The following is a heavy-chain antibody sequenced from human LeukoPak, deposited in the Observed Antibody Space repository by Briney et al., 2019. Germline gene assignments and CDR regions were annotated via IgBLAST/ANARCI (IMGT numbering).Heavy chain of an antibody. J-gene: IGHJ3*01. CDR3: ARGGDIVGATRSAFDF. CDR1: GFTFSNAW. D-gene: IGHD1-26*01. Sequence: PGGSLRLSCAASGFTFSNAWMSWVRQAPGKGLEWVSVLSSGGTTYYADSVKGRFTISRDTSKNTLYLQMNSLRAEDTAIYYCARGGDIVGATRSAFDFWGQGTMVTVSS. CDR2: LSSGGTT. V-gene: IGHV3-53*01.